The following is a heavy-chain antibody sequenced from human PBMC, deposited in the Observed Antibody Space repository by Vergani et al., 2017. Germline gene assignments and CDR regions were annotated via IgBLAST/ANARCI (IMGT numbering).Heavy chain of an antibody. CDR1: GFTFSSYA. CDR3: ANPGAYDSSGFWYFDL. V-gene: IGHV3-23*01. Sequence: EVQLLESGGGLVQPGGSLRLSCAVSGFTFSSYAMSWVRQAPGKGLEWVSAISGSGGSTYYADSVKGRFTISRDNSKNTLYLQMNSLRAEDTAVYYCANPGAYDSSGFWYFDLWGRGTLVTVSS. D-gene: IGHD3-22*01. CDR2: ISGSGGST. J-gene: IGHJ2*01.